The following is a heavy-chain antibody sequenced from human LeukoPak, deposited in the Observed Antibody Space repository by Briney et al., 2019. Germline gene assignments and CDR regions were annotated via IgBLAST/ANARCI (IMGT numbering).Heavy chain of an antibody. CDR2: INTDGSST. CDR1: GFTISSYS. Sequence: GGSLRLSCVVSGFTISSYSMNWVRQAPGKGLVWVSRINTDGSSTSYADSVKGRFTISRDNAKNTLFLQMNSLRAEDTAVYYCARDPHGANSYWGQGTLLTVSS. J-gene: IGHJ4*02. V-gene: IGHV3-74*01. CDR3: ARDPHGANSY. D-gene: IGHD4/OR15-4a*01.